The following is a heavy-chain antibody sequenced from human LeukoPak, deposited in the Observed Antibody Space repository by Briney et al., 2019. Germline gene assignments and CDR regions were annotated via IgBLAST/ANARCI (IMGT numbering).Heavy chain of an antibody. J-gene: IGHJ6*03. CDR3: ASHSGYSGYDSYYYYYMDV. CDR2: IYHSGTI. V-gene: IGHV4-38-2*02. CDR1: GYSISSGYY. Sequence: SETLSLTCTVSGYSISSGYYWGWIRQPPGKGLEWLASIYHSGTIYYNPSLKSRVTISVDTSKNQFSLKLSSVTAADTAVYYCASHSGYSGYDSYYYYYMDVWGKGTTVTVSS. D-gene: IGHD5-12*01.